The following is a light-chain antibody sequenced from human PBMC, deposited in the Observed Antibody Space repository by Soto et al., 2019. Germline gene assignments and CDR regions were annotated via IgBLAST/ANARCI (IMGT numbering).Light chain of an antibody. CDR3: QQRSHWRLT. CDR2: DAS. CDR1: QSVSSY. J-gene: IGKJ5*01. Sequence: EIVLTQSPATLSLSPGERATLSCRASQSVSSYLAWYQQKPGQAPRLLIYDASNRATGIPDRFSGSGSGTDFTLTISRLEPEDFAVYDCQQRSHWRLTCGHGTRLQIK. V-gene: IGKV3-11*01.